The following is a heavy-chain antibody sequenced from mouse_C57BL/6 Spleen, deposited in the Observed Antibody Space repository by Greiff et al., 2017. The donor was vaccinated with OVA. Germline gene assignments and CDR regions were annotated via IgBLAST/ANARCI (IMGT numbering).Heavy chain of an antibody. CDR3: ARKRDSSGYVGYFDY. V-gene: IGHV1-52*01. CDR2: IDPSDSET. J-gene: IGHJ2*01. CDR1: GYTFTSYW. D-gene: IGHD3-2*02. Sequence: QVQLQQPGAELVRPGSSVKLSCKASGYTFTSYWMHWVKQRPIQGLEWIGNIDPSDSETHYNQKFKDKATLTVDKSSSTAYMQLSSLTSEDSAVYYCARKRDSSGYVGYFDYWGQGTTLTVSS.